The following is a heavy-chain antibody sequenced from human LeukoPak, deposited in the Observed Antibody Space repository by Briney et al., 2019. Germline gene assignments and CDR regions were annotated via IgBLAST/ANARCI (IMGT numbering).Heavy chain of an antibody. CDR1: GYTFTGYY. CDR2: INPNSGGT. D-gene: IGHD3/OR15-3a*01. Sequence: ASVKVSCKASGYTFTGYYIHWVRQAPGQGLEWMGWINPNSGGTNYAQKFQGRVTMTRDTSISTAYMELSRLRSDDTAVYYCARPAGTGYFLRQAFDYWGQGTLVTVSS. V-gene: IGHV1-2*02. CDR3: ARPAGTGYFLRQAFDY. J-gene: IGHJ4*02.